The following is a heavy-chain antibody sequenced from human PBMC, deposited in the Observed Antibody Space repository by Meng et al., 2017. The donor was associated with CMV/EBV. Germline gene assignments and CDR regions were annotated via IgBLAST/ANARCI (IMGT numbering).Heavy chain of an antibody. J-gene: IGHJ4*02. V-gene: IGHV3-23*01. CDR1: GFTFSSYA. D-gene: IGHD5-18*01. Sequence: CAAFGFTFSSYAMSCVRQAPGKGLEWVSAISGSGGSTYYADSVKGRFTISRDNSKNTLYLQMNSLRAEDTAVYYCAKDTWIQLWPTHWGQGTLVTVSS. CDR3: AKDTWIQLWPTH. CDR2: ISGSGGST.